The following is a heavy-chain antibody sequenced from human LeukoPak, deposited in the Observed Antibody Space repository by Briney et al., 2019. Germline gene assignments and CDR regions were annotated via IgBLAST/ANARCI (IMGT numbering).Heavy chain of an antibody. CDR2: IYSGGST. D-gene: IGHD3-10*01. CDR1: GFTVSSNY. Sequence: GGSLRLSCAASGFTVSSNYMSWVRQAPGKGLEWVSVIYSGGSTYYADSVKGRFTISRDNSKNTLYLQMNSLRAEDTAVYYCARALTWFGMNAFDIWGQGTMVTVSS. V-gene: IGHV3-53*01. J-gene: IGHJ3*02. CDR3: ARALTWFGMNAFDI.